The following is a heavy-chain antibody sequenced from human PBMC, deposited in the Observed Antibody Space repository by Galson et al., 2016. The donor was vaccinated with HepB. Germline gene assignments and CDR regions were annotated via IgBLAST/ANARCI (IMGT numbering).Heavy chain of an antibody. CDR2: INHSGYT. Sequence: SETLSLTCAVYGESFSGYNWTWIRQPPGKGLEWIGEINHSGYTHYSPSLKSRVTISVDTSKTQFSLNLSSVTAADTAVYYCARGKRVRSRDNSYYYGLDVWGQGTTVTVSS. J-gene: IGHJ6*02. D-gene: IGHD3-3*01. V-gene: IGHV4-34*01. CDR1: GESFSGYN. CDR3: ARGKRVRSRDNSYYYGLDV.